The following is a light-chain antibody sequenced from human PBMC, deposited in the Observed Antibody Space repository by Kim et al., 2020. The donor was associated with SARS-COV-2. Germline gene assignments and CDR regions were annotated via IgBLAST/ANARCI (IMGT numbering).Light chain of an antibody. Sequence: DIQMTQSPPSLSASVGDRVTITCRASENIVTFLHWYQQKPGKAPKLLIYAASRLQSGAPSRFSGSGTGTDFTLTISSLQPEDFATYYCQQSYITPHTFGQGTKVDIK. CDR2: AAS. V-gene: IGKV1-39*01. J-gene: IGKJ1*01. CDR1: ENIVTF. CDR3: QQSYITPHT.